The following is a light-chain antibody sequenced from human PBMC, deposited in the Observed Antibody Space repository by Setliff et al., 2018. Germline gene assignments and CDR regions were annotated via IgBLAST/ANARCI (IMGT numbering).Light chain of an antibody. CDR3: SSYTSSSTRV. CDR2: DVS. Sequence: QSALAQPASVSGSPGQSITISCTGSSTDVGRYIFVSWYQQHPGKAPRLMIFDVSNRPSGVSNRFSGSKSGSTVSLTISGLQPEDEADYYCSSYTSSSTRVFGTGTKVTVL. V-gene: IGLV2-14*03. J-gene: IGLJ1*01. CDR1: STDVGRYIF.